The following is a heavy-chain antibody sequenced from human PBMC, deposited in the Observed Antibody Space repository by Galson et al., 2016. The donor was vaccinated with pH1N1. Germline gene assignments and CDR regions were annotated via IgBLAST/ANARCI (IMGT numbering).Heavy chain of an antibody. D-gene: IGHD3-10*01. V-gene: IGHV3-23*01. CDR2: IEDGGGGT. CDR1: GFTFNNYA. CDR3: AKDGGTGSGKHSAFGMTV. Sequence: SLRLSCAASGFTFNNYAMSWVRQAPGKGLEWVSGIEDGGGGTEYADSVKGRFTISRDNSKNTLYLDMNSLRPEDTAVYYCAKDGGTGSGKHSAFGMTVWGQGTTVTVSS. J-gene: IGHJ6*02.